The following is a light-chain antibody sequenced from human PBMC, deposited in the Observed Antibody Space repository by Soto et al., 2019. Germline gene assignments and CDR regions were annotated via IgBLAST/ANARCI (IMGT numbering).Light chain of an antibody. J-gene: IGKJ1*01. CDR2: DAS. Sequence: DIPMTQSPSTLSASVGDSITISCRASQTIGTWLAWYQQKPGKAPKFLIYDASSLESGVPSRFSGSGSGTEFTLTISSLQPDDGATYYCQQYNNYSWTFGQGTKVEIK. CDR1: QTIGTW. V-gene: IGKV1-5*01. CDR3: QQYNNYSWT.